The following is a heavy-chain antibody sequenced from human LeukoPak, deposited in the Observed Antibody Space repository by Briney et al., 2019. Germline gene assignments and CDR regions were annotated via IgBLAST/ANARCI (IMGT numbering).Heavy chain of an antibody. CDR2: ISAYGGNT. Sequence: GASVKVSCKASGYTFTNYGISWVRQAPGQGLEWMGWISAYGGNTNYVQKFQDRVTMTTDTSTSTAYMELRSLRSDDTAVYFCARDMATVQHQDWGQGTLVTVSS. CDR1: GYTFTNYG. CDR3: ARDMATVQHQD. J-gene: IGHJ4*02. V-gene: IGHV1-18*01. D-gene: IGHD4-17*01.